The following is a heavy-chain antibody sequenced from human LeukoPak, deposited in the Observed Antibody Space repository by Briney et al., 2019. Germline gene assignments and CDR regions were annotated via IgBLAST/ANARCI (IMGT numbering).Heavy chain of an antibody. J-gene: IGHJ4*02. CDR1: SGSISSYY. D-gene: IGHD3-9*01. CDR3: ARSAKFEDTLDY. V-gene: IGHV4-59*01. CDR2: IYYSGST. Sequence: SETLSLTCTVSSGSISSYYWSWIRQPPGKGLEWIGYIYYSGSTNYNPSLKSRVTISVDTSKNQFSLKLNSVTAAYTAVYYCARSAKFEDTLDYWGQGTLVTVSS.